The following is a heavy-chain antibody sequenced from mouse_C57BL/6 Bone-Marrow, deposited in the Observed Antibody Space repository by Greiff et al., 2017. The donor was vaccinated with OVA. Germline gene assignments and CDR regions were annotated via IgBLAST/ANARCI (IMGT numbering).Heavy chain of an antibody. CDR1: GYTFTSYW. CDR2: IDPSDSYT. V-gene: IGHV1-59*01. J-gene: IGHJ3*01. CDR3: ARGDDYDGFAY. Sequence: QVQLTQPGAELVRPGTSVKLSCKASGYTFTSYWMHWVKQRPGQGLEWIGVIDPSDSYTNYNQKFKGKATLTVDTSSSTAYMQLSSLTSEDSAVYYCARGDDYDGFAYWGQGTLVTVSA. D-gene: IGHD2-4*01.